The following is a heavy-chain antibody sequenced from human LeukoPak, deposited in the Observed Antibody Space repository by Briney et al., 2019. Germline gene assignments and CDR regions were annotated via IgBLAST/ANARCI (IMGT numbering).Heavy chain of an antibody. D-gene: IGHD6-19*01. J-gene: IGHJ4*02. V-gene: IGHV3-30-3*01. CDR2: ISYDGSNK. CDR1: GFTFSSYA. Sequence: GGSLRLSCAASGFTFSSYAMHWVRQAPGKGLEWVAVISYDGSNKYYADSVKGRFTVSRDNSKNTLYLQMNSLRAEDTAVYYCAKALWGYSSGPDDYWGQGTLVTVSS. CDR3: AKALWGYSSGPDDY.